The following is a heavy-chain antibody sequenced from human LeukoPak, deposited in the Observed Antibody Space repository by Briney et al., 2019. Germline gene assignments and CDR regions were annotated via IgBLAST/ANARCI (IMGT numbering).Heavy chain of an antibody. D-gene: IGHD2-2*01. CDR1: GYSVNNYG. CDR3: ARTDCSSTSCYRGIDY. Sequence: GASVKVSCKAYGYSVNNYGYSWVRQAPGQGLEWMGWISGYNGNTNYAQKFQGRVTLATDTSTSTAYMELRSLRSDDTAVYYCARTDCSSTSCYRGIDYWGQGTLVTVSS. CDR2: ISGYNGNT. J-gene: IGHJ4*02. V-gene: IGHV1-18*01.